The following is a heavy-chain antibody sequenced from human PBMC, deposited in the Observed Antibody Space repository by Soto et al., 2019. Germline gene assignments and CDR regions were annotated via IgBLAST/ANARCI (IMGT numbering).Heavy chain of an antibody. J-gene: IGHJ5*02. CDR2: IYSSGRA. CDR3: ASVTRGAANGGFDP. D-gene: IGHD6-13*01. Sequence: QVQLQESGPRLVQPSQTLSLTCTVSGGSISSDTYYWSWIRQYPEKGLEWIGYIYSSGRASYNPSLKSRGTRSVETSANQVSLMLSSVTAADTAVYYCASVTRGAANGGFDPWGLGTLVTVSS. V-gene: IGHV4-31*03. CDR1: GGSISSDTYY.